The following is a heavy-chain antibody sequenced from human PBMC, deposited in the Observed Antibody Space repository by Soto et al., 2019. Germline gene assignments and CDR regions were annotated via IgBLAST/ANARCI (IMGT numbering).Heavy chain of an antibody. CDR2: ISGSGGST. Sequence: GGSLRLSCAASGVTFSSYAMSWVRQAPGKGLEWVSAISGSGGSTYYADSVKGRFTISRDNSKNTLYLQMNSLRAEDTAVYYCAKVDDYSNRYYGMDVWGQGTTVTVSS. CDR1: GVTFSSYA. D-gene: IGHD4-4*01. CDR3: AKVDDYSNRYYGMDV. V-gene: IGHV3-23*01. J-gene: IGHJ6*02.